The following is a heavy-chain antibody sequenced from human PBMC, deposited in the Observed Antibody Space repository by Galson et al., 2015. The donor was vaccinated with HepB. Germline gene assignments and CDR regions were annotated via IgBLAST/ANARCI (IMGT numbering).Heavy chain of an antibody. V-gene: IGHV3-30*18. Sequence: SLRLSCAASGFTFSSYGMHWVRQAPGKGLEWVAVISYDGSNKYYADSVKGRFTISRDNSKNTLYLQMNSLRAEDTAVYYCAKDRRINGPGDFDYWGQGTLVTVSS. D-gene: IGHD2-8*01. J-gene: IGHJ4*02. CDR2: ISYDGSNK. CDR3: AKDRRINGPGDFDY. CDR1: GFTFSSYG.